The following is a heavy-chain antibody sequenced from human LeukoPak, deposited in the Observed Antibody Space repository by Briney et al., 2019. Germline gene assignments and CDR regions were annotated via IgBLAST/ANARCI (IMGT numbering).Heavy chain of an antibody. CDR3: ARGGCINTNCYVVLFDP. Sequence: GASVKVSCKASGGTFSSYAISWVRQAPGQGLEWMGGIIPIFGTANYAQKFQGRVTITADESTSTAYMELNRLTSDDTAIYYCARGGCINTNCYVVLFDPWGQGTLVTVSS. V-gene: IGHV1-69*13. CDR1: GGTFSSYA. J-gene: IGHJ5*02. CDR2: IIPIFGTA. D-gene: IGHD2-2*01.